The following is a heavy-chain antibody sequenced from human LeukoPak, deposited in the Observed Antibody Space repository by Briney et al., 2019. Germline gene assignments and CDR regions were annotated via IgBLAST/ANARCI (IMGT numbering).Heavy chain of an antibody. Sequence: PGGSLRLSCTASGFTFTSYAMSWVRQAPGKGLEWVSAISNSGGGTYYADSVKGRFTISRDNSKNSLYLQMNSLRAEDTAVYYCAGSLAYCGGDCRLGDYWGQGTLVTVSS. CDR1: GFTFTSYA. D-gene: IGHD2-21*02. CDR2: ISNSGGGT. J-gene: IGHJ4*02. V-gene: IGHV3-23*01. CDR3: AGSLAYCGGDCRLGDY.